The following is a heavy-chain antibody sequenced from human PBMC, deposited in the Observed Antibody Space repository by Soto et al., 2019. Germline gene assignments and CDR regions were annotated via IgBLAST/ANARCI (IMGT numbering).Heavy chain of an antibody. D-gene: IGHD3-3*01. J-gene: IGHJ4*02. V-gene: IGHV3-23*01. CDR1: GFSSSSYA. Sequence: GGSLRFSGAASGFSSSSYAMAWVRQPPGNELEWGSAISGSGGNTYYADSAKVRFTISRANSKNTLYLQMNNLRAEDTAVSHCARDASYYFWSEFNYWGKLILVTVSS. CDR2: ISGSGGNT. CDR3: ARDASYYFWSEFNY.